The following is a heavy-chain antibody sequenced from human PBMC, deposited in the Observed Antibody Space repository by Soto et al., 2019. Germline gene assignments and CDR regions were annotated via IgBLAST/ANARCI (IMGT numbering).Heavy chain of an antibody. CDR3: ARVRYSGYDNYGMDV. D-gene: IGHD5-12*01. CDR2: VYYSGST. V-gene: IGHV4-59*01. Sequence: SETLSLTCTVSGGSISSYYWSWIRQPPGKGLEWIGYVYYSGSTNYNPSLQSRVTMSVDTSKNQFSLKLSSVTAADTAVYYCARVRYSGYDNYGMDVWGQGTTVTVS. CDR1: GGSISSYY. J-gene: IGHJ6*02.